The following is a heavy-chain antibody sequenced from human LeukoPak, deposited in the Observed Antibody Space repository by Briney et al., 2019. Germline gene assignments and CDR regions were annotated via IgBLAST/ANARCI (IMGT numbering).Heavy chain of an antibody. Sequence: GGSLRLSRAASGFTFSNAWMNWVRQAPGKGLQWVGRIKSKTDGGTTDYGAPVKGRFTISRDNSKNTLYLQMNSLRAEDTAVYSCARGYCTSSSCYNDYWGQGTLVTASS. J-gene: IGHJ4*02. V-gene: IGHV3-15*07. CDR3: ARGYCTSSSCYNDY. D-gene: IGHD2-2*02. CDR1: GFTFSNAW. CDR2: IKSKTDGGTT.